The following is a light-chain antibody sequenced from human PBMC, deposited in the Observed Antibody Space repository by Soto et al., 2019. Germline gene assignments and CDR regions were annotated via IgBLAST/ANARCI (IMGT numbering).Light chain of an antibody. Sequence: DIQMTQSPSTLSASVGDRVTITCRASQSISSWLAWFQQKPGKAPNLLIYKASSLKSGVPSRLSGSGSGTEFTLTISSLQPDDFATYYCQLYNSYPWTFGQGTKVDIK. V-gene: IGKV1-5*03. CDR2: KAS. CDR1: QSISSW. J-gene: IGKJ1*01. CDR3: QLYNSYPWT.